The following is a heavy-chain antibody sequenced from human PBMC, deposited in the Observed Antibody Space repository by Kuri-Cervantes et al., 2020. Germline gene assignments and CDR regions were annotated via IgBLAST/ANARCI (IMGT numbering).Heavy chain of an antibody. Sequence: GESLKISCAAAGFTFSSSWMHWVRQAPGKGLVWVARINSAGIITTYADSVRGRFTISRDNAKNSLYLQMNSLRVDDTAVYFCARDPHGLAAYWGQGTLVTVSS. CDR1: GFTFSSSW. CDR3: ARDPHGLAAY. CDR2: INSAGIIT. J-gene: IGHJ4*02. D-gene: IGHD5-24*01. V-gene: IGHV3-74*01.